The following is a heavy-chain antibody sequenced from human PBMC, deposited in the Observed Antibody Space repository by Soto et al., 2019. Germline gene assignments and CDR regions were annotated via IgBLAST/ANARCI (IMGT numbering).Heavy chain of an antibody. V-gene: IGHV4-39*01. D-gene: IGHD6-19*01. Sequence: SETLSLSCTVTGGSITSSSYYWGWIRQPPGKGLGWIGSIYYSGSTYYNPSLKSRVTISVDTSKNQFSLKLSSVTAADTAVYYCARQSSGWYWYYYYGMDVWGQGTTVT. CDR3: ARQSSGWYWYYYYGMDV. CDR2: IYYSGST. CDR1: GGSITSSSYY. J-gene: IGHJ6*02.